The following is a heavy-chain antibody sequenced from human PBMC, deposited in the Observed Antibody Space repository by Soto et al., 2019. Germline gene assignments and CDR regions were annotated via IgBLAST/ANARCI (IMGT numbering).Heavy chain of an antibody. CDR3: ARSRTIFGVVITYYYYYYGIDV. CDR2: IIPIFGTA. Sequence: QVQLVQSGAEVKKPGSSVKVSCKASGGTFSSYAISWVRQAPGQGLEWMGGIIPIFGTANYAQKFQGRVTITADESTSTAYMELSSLRSEDTAVYYCARSRTIFGVVITYYYYYYGIDVWGQGTTVTVSS. J-gene: IGHJ6*02. CDR1: GGTFSSYA. D-gene: IGHD3-3*01. V-gene: IGHV1-69*12.